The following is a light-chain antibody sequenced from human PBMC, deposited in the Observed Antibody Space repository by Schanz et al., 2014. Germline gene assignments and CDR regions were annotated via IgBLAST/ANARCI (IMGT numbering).Light chain of an antibody. Sequence: DIQMTQSPSTLSASVGDTVTITCRARQSISTSLAWYQQKPGKAPYLLIYDASSLESGVPSRFSGSGSGTEFTLTISSLQPDDFASYHCLHYNVCSGAFGQGTKGEI. CDR1: QSISTS. CDR2: DAS. J-gene: IGKJ1*01. CDR3: LHYNVCSGA. V-gene: IGKV1-5*01.